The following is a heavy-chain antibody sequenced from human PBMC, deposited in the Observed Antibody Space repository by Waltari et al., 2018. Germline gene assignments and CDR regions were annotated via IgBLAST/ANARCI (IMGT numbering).Heavy chain of an antibody. CDR3: ARSFGGSGSYKFDT. J-gene: IGHJ4*02. CDR2: VHYPGKT. CDR1: GASISISTHY. D-gene: IGHD3-10*01. V-gene: IGHV4-39*02. Sequence: RLQESGPGRMKPSETLSLICTVSGASISISTHYWGWIRQTPGMGTEWIGSVHYPGKTSKNPSLESRVSLSVDTSKNLFSLELTSVTAADTATYFCARSFGGSGSYKFDTWGRGILVSVSS.